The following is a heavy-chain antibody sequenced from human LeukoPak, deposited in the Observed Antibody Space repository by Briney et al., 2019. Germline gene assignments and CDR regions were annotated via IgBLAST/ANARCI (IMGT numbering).Heavy chain of an antibody. V-gene: IGHV3-9*01. CDR2: ISWNGGSI. Sequence: GGSLRLSCAASGFTFDDYAMHWVRQAPGTGLEWVSSISWNGGSIGYADSVKGRFTISRDNAKNSLYLQMNSLRAEDTAVYYCARTKIAEYYFDYWGQGTLVTVSS. D-gene: IGHD1-1*01. CDR3: ARTKIAEYYFDY. CDR1: GFTFDDYA. J-gene: IGHJ4*02.